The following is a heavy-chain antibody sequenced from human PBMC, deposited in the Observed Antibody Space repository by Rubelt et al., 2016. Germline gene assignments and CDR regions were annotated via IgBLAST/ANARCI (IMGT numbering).Heavy chain of an antibody. CDR2: IYYRGNT. CDR3: ATGGSYSSSWYPDY. CDR1: GDSISSGASY. Sequence: QVQLQQWGAGLFKPSETLSLTCTVSGDSISSGASYWSWIRQHPERGLEWIGYIYYRGNTDYNPSLKSRVTISVDTSKNQFSLKLSSVTAADTAVYYCATGGSYSSSWYPDYWGQGTLVTVSS. D-gene: IGHD6-13*01. V-gene: IGHV4-30-4*01. J-gene: IGHJ4*02.